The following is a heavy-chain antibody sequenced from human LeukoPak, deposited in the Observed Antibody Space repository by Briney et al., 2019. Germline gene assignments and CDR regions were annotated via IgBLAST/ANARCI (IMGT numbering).Heavy chain of an antibody. CDR2: INSDGSGT. J-gene: IGHJ3*02. Sequence: GGSLRLSCAASGFTFRSYSMNWVRQAPGKGLVWVSRINSDGSGTIDADSVKGRFTVSRDNSKNTLYLQMNGLRAEDTAAYYCAGGGDKHAFDIWGQGTMVTVSS. V-gene: IGHV3-74*01. CDR3: AGGGDKHAFDI. CDR1: GFTFRSYS.